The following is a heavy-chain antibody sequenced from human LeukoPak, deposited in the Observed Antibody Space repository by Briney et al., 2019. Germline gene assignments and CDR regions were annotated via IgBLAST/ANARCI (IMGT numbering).Heavy chain of an antibody. D-gene: IGHD2-21*02. CDR2: IYYSGRP. J-gene: IGHJ5*02. V-gene: IGHV4-39*01. CDR3: ARGYCGGDCSLKNWFDP. Sequence: GCSRHLTGKRLEWIGTIYYSGRPYYTPSLKSRITISLDASKNQFSLKLSSVTAADTAVYYCARGYCGGDCSLKNWFDPWGQGTLVTVSS.